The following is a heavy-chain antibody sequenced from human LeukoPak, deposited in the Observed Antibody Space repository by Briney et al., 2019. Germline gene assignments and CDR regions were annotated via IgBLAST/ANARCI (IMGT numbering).Heavy chain of an antibody. J-gene: IGHJ4*02. Sequence: PSETLSLTCAVYGGSFSGYYWSWIRQPPGKGLEWIGEINHSGSTNYNPSLKSRVTISVDTSKNQFSLKLSSVTAADTAVYYCARDLYYGPGYYFYFDYWGQGIPVTVSS. V-gene: IGHV4-34*01. CDR3: ARDLYYGPGYYFYFDY. CDR1: GGSFSGYY. D-gene: IGHD3-10*01. CDR2: INHSGST.